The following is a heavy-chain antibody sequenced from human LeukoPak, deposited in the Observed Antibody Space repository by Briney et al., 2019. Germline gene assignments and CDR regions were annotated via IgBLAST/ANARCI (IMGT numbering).Heavy chain of an antibody. CDR2: IWYDGSNK. Sequence: PGRSLRLSCAASRFTFSSYGMHWVRQAPGKGLEWVAVIWYDGSNKYYADSVKGRFTISRDNSKNTLYLQMNSLRAEDTAVYYCASIVGATWGPYWGQGTLVTVSS. CDR3: ASIVGATWGPY. CDR1: RFTFSSYG. D-gene: IGHD1-26*01. J-gene: IGHJ4*02. V-gene: IGHV3-33*01.